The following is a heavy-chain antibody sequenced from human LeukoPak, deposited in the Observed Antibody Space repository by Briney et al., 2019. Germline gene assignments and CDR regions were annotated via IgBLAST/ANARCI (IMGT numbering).Heavy chain of an antibody. CDR1: GGSISSSSYY. J-gene: IGHJ4*02. CDR3: ARQTENRIAAASFDY. Sequence: SETLSLTCTVSGGSISSSSYYWGWIRQPPGKGLEWIGSIYYSGSTYYNPSLKSRVTIPVDTSKNQFSLKLSSVTAADTAVYYCARQTENRIAAASFDYWGQGTLVTVSS. CDR2: IYYSGST. V-gene: IGHV4-39*01. D-gene: IGHD6-13*01.